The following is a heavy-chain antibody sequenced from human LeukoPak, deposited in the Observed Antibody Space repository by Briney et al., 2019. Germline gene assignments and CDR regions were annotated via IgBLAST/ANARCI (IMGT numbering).Heavy chain of an antibody. CDR3: ARGPYCSGATCYSQMFDF. CDR1: GYTFTTYG. D-gene: IGHD2-15*01. Sequence: GASVKVSCKASGYTFTTYGISWVRQAPGQGLEWMGWITTYNGNTNYAQKLQGRVTMTTDTSTSTAYMVLRSLRSDDTAVYYCARGPYCSGATCYSQMFDFRGQGSPVAVSS. J-gene: IGHJ4*02. V-gene: IGHV1-18*01. CDR2: ITTYNGNT.